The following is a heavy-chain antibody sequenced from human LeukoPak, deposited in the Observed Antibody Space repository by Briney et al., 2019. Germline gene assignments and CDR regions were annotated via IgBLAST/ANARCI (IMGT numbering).Heavy chain of an antibody. V-gene: IGHV3-48*02. CDR2: ISSRSRAI. CDR3: ARDPTRYASTTVVASNFDY. D-gene: IGHD4-23*01. Sequence: PGGSLRLSCVISGFTFSACELTWVRQAPGKGLEWISYISSRSRAIYYADSVKGRFTISRDNAKNSLYLQMNSLRDEDTAVYYCARDPTRYASTTVVASNFDYWGQGTLVTVSS. CDR1: GFTFSACE. J-gene: IGHJ4*02.